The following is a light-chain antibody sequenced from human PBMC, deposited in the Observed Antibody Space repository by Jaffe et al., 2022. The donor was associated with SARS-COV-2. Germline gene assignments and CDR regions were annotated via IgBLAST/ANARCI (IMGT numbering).Light chain of an antibody. J-gene: IGKJ4*01. CDR2: AAS. CDR1: QSVSTN. V-gene: IGKV3-15*01. CDR3: QQYKNWPLT. Sequence: EIVMTQSPVTLSVSPGERAALSCRASQSVSTNLAWYQQKPGQAPRLLIYAASTRATGVPARFSGSGSGTEFTLTISSLQSEDFAVYSCQQYKNWPLTFGGGTKVEIK.